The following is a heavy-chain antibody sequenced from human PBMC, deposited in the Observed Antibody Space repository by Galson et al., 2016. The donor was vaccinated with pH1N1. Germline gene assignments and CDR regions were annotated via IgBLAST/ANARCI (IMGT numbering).Heavy chain of an antibody. CDR2: IYYSGNT. CDR1: GDSMNSGY. Sequence: SETLSLTCSVSGDSMNSGYWLWMRQPPGKGLEWIAYIYYSGNTNYNSSLKSRVTISIDRSKRHISLNLSSVTAADTAVYYCASLAASSTLDYHYGIDAWGQGTTVIVSS. V-gene: IGHV4-59*01. J-gene: IGHJ6*02. D-gene: IGHD1-1*01. CDR3: ASLAASSTLDYHYGIDA.